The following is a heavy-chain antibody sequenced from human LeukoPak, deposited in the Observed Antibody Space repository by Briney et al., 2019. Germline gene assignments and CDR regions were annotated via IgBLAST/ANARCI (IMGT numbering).Heavy chain of an antibody. CDR3: ARRDCTSFSCYSFDY. D-gene: IGHD2-2*01. J-gene: IGHJ4*02. CDR1: GGFISSSSYY. CDR2: IFYSGSS. V-gene: IGHV4-39*07. Sequence: SETLSLTCTVSGGFISSSSYYWGWIRQPPGKGLEWIGTIFYSGSSYSSPSLKSRVTISIDTSKNQFSLKLSSVTAADTAVYYCARRDCTSFSCYSFDYWGQGILVTVSS.